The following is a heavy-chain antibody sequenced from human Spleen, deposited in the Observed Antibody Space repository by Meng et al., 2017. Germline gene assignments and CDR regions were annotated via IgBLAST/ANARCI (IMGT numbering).Heavy chain of an antibody. Sequence: ASVKVSCKPSGYNFPDYWLHWVRRAPGQGLEWMGRINPKSGDTHYAQKFQARVTMTGDTSISTAYMELSSLRSEDTAVYYCARHDYGGNEPGYYFDYWGQGTLVTVSS. CDR3: ARHDYGGNEPGYYFDY. J-gene: IGHJ4*02. CDR2: INPKSGDT. D-gene: IGHD4-23*01. CDR1: GYNFPDYW. V-gene: IGHV1-2*06.